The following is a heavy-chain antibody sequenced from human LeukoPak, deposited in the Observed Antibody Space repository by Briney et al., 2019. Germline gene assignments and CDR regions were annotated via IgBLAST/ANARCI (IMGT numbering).Heavy chain of an antibody. V-gene: IGHV3-21*01. J-gene: IGHJ4*02. D-gene: IGHD3-3*01. CDR2: ISSSSSYI. CDR1: GFTFSSYS. CDR3: ARGGGFGYDFWSGQGSYYFDY. Sequence: PGGSLRLSCAASGFTFSSYSMNWVRQAPGKGLEWVSSISSSSSYIYYADSVKGRFTISRDNAKNSLYLQMNSLRAEDTAVYYCARGGGFGYDFWSGQGSYYFDYGGQGTLVTVSS.